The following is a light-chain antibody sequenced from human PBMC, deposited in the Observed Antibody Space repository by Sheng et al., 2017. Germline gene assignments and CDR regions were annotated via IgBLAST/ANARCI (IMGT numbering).Light chain of an antibody. CDR3: QQYNNWPPYS. Sequence: EIVMTQSPGTLSLSPGERATLSCRASQSVSSSYLAWYQQRPGQVPRLLIYGASTRVTGIPARFSGSGSGTEFTLTITSLQSEDSAVYYCQQYNNWPPYSFGQGTKLEIK. V-gene: IGKV3-15*01. CDR2: GAS. J-gene: IGKJ2*03. CDR1: QSVSSSY.